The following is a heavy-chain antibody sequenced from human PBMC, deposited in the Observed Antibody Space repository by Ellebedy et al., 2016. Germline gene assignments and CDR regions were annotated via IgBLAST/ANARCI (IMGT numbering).Heavy chain of an antibody. Sequence: SETLSLTXTVSGYSISSGYYWGWIRQPPGKGLEWIGSIYHSGSTYYNPSLKSRVTISVDTSKNQFSLKLSSVTAADTAVYYCSGSSGYYPPGYWGQGTLVTVSS. J-gene: IGHJ4*02. CDR3: SGSSGYYPPGY. CDR1: GYSISSGYY. D-gene: IGHD3-22*01. CDR2: IYHSGST. V-gene: IGHV4-38-2*02.